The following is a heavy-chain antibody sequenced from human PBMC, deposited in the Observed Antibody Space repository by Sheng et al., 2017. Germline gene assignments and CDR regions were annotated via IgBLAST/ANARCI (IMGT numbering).Heavy chain of an antibody. CDR1: GASISDYY. CDR3: ARDSDVVAGTIDY. V-gene: IGHV4-4*07. D-gene: IGHD2-21*01. J-gene: IGHJ4*02. CDR2: MFPGGSF. Sequence: QVQLQESGPGLVKPSETLSLTCTVSGASISDYYWAWIRQSAGKGLEWIGRMFPGGSFNYNPSLESRVTMSIDTSKKQFSLKLTSLTAADTAVYYCARDSDVVAGTIDYWGQGTLVTVSS.